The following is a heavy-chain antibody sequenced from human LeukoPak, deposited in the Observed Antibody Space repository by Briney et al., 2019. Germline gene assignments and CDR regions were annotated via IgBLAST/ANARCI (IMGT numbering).Heavy chain of an antibody. V-gene: IGHV3-23*01. Sequence: GGSLRLSCAASGFTFSSYWMSWVRQAPGKGLEWVSAISGSGGSTYSADSVKGRFTISRDNSKNTLYLQMNSLRAEDTAVYYCATDFEGSSSFDPWGQGTLVTVSS. CDR1: GFTFSSYW. CDR2: ISGSGGST. CDR3: ATDFEGSSSFDP. J-gene: IGHJ5*02. D-gene: IGHD6-6*01.